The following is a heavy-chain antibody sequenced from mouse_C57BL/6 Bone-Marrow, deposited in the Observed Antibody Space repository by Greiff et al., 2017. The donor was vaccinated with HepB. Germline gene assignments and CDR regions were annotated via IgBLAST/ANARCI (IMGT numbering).Heavy chain of an antibody. CDR2: ISDGGSYT. D-gene: IGHD2-4*01. CDR1: GFTFSSYA. Sequence: EVQGVESGGGLVKPGGSLKLSCAASGFTFSSYAMSWVRQTPEKRLEWVATISDGGSYTYYPDNVKGRFTISRDNAKNNLYLQMSHLKSEDTAMYYCARGNYDGFDYWGQGTTLTVSS. V-gene: IGHV5-4*01. CDR3: ARGNYDGFDY. J-gene: IGHJ2*01.